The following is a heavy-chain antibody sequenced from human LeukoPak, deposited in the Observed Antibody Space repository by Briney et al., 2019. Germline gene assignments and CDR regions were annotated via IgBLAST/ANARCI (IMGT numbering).Heavy chain of an antibody. V-gene: IGHV3-74*01. CDR3: ARDSPRGSYVDY. CDR2: INSDGSST. J-gene: IGHJ4*02. Sequence: GGSLRLSCAASGFTFSSYWMHWVRQAPGKGLVWVSRINSDGSSTSYADPVKGRFTISRDNAKNTLYLQMNSLRAEDTAVYYCARDSPRGSYVDYWGQGTLVTVSS. D-gene: IGHD3-16*01. CDR1: GFTFSSYW.